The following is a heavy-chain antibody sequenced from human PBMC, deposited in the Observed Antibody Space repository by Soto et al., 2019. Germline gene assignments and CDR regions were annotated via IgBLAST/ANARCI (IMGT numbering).Heavy chain of an antibody. J-gene: IGHJ4*02. Sequence: GGSLRLSCAASGFTFSSYAMSWVRQAPGKGLEWVSVISGSGDSTYYADSVKGRFTISRDNSKNTLYVQMNSLRAEDTAVYYCARRSSGWYFDYWGQGTLVTVSS. CDR3: ARRSSGWYFDY. V-gene: IGHV3-23*01. CDR2: ISGSGDST. D-gene: IGHD6-19*01. CDR1: GFTFSSYA.